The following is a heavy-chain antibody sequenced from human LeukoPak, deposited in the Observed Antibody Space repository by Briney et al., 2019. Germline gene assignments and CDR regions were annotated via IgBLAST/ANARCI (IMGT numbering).Heavy chain of an antibody. Sequence: GGSLRLSCAASGFTFSSYAMSWVRQAPGKGLEWVAVISYDGSNKYYADSVKGRFTISRDNSKNTLYLQMNSLRTEDTAVYYCAKVRFNSGYVGPFDIWGQGTMVTVSS. CDR1: GFTFSSYA. CDR2: ISYDGSNK. CDR3: AKVRFNSGYVGPFDI. V-gene: IGHV3-30*18. D-gene: IGHD5-12*01. J-gene: IGHJ3*02.